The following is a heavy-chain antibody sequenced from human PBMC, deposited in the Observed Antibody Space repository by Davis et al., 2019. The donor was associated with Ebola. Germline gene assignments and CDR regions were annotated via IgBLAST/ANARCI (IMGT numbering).Heavy chain of an antibody. Sequence: SETLSLTCTVPGGSISSYYWSWIRQPPGKGLEWLGYIYYSGSTNYNPSLKSRVTISVDTSKNQFSLKLSSVTAADTAVYYCARGLGIRDGYNVAYWGQGTLVTVSS. D-gene: IGHD5-24*01. J-gene: IGHJ4*02. CDR1: GGSISSYY. CDR3: ARGLGIRDGYNVAY. V-gene: IGHV4-59*01. CDR2: IYYSGST.